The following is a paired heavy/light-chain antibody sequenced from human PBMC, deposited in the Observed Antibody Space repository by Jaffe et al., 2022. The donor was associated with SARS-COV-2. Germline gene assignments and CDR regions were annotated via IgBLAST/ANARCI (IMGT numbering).Heavy chain of an antibody. CDR3: GRVAGPIDL. J-gene: IGHJ5*02. CDR2: IDSEGSVT. CDR1: GFAFRKFW. Sequence: EVQLVQSGGGLVQPGGSQRLSCAASGFAFRKFWMYWIRQAPGKGLVWVSGIDSEGSVTTYADSVKGRFTISRDNAKNTLYLQINSLRAEDTATYFCGRVAGPIDLWGQGTLVTVSS. V-gene: IGHV3-74*03. D-gene: IGHD3-10*01.
Light chain of an antibody. CDR1: QSILNSSNNKNY. CDR2: WAS. J-gene: IGKJ4*01. CDR3: QQFFAIPIT. Sequence: DIVMTQSPDSLAVSLGERATINCKSSQSILNSSNNKNYLGWYQQKPGQPPKLLIYWASTRESGVPDRFSGSGSGTDFSLTISSLQAEDVAVYYCQQFFAIPITFGGGTRVDFK. V-gene: IGKV4-1*01.